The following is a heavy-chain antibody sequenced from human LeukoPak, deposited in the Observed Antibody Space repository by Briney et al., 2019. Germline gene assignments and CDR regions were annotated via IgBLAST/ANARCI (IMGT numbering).Heavy chain of an antibody. CDR3: ARGVGYYDDIWGSTPFDY. CDR1: RGSLNTYY. V-gene: IGHV4-59*01. CDR2: ISYSGST. D-gene: IGHD3-16*01. Sequence: SETLSLTCTVSRGSLNTYYWSWVRQPPGKGLEWIGYISYSGSTDYNPSLKSRAAISLDTSKNQISLRLSSVTAADTAVYYCARGVGYYDDIWGSTPFDYWGHGTLVIVSA. J-gene: IGHJ4*01.